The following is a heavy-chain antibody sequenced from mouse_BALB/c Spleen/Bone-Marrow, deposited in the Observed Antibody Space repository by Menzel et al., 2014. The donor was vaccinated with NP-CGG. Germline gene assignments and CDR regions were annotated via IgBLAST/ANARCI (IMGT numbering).Heavy chain of an antibody. CDR3: AREANWNFDY. Sequence: VQLQQSGPELVKPGASVRISCKAAGYTFTSYYIHWVKQRPGQGLEWIGWIYPGNVNTKYNEKFKGKATLTADKSSSTAYFPLSSLTSEDSAVYFCAREANWNFDYWGQGTTLTVSS. CDR2: IYPGNVNT. D-gene: IGHD4-1*01. CDR1: GYTFTSYY. V-gene: IGHV1S56*01. J-gene: IGHJ2*01.